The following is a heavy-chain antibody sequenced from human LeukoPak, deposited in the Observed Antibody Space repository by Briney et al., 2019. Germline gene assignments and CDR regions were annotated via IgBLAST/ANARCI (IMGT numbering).Heavy chain of an antibody. CDR2: ISYDGSNK. Sequence: GGSLRLSCAASGFTFSSYAMHWVRQAPGKGLEWVAVISYDGSNKYYADSVKGRFTISRDNSKNTLYLQMNSLRAEDTAVYYCAKRYSSGWHLGAFDIWGQGTMVTVSS. V-gene: IGHV3-30*04. CDR3: AKRYSSGWHLGAFDI. CDR1: GFTFSSYA. D-gene: IGHD6-19*01. J-gene: IGHJ3*02.